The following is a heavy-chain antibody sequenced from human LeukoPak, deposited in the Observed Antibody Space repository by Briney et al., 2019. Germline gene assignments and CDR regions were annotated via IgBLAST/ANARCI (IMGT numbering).Heavy chain of an antibody. D-gene: IGHD2-2*01. J-gene: IGHJ4*02. CDR1: GGSVNSGSYY. CDR3: ARDQGPAAIGGY. Sequence: SETLSLTCTVSGGSVNSGSYYWSWIRRPPGKGLEWIGYIYYSGSTNYNPSLKSRVTISVDTSKNQFSLKLSSVTAADTAVYYCARDQGPAAIGGYWGQGTLVTVSS. CDR2: IYYSGST. V-gene: IGHV4-61*01.